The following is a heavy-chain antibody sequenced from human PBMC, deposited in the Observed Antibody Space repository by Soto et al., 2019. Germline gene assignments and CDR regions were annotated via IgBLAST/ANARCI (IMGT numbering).Heavy chain of an antibody. CDR1: GFTFSSYA. D-gene: IGHD3-3*01. J-gene: IGHJ4*02. CDR3: AKDGGYDFWSGYHHPYYFDY. Sequence: EVQLLESGGGLVQPGGSLRLSCAASGFTFSSYAMSWVRQAPGKGLEWVSAISGSGGSTYYADSVKGRFTISRDNSKNTLYLQMNSLRAEDTAVYYCAKDGGYDFWSGYHHPYYFDYWGQGTLVTVSS. V-gene: IGHV3-23*01. CDR2: ISGSGGST.